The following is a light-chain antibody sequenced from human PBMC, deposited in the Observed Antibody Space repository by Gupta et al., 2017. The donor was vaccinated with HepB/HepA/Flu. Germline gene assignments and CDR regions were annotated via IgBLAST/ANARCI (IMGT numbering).Light chain of an antibody. J-gene: IGKJ5*01. CDR2: SAS. Sequence: EIVLTQSPGTLCLSPGERATLSCRASRSVSGNSIAWYQHKPGQSPRLLIYSASSGATGIPDRFSGSGSGTDFTLTISRLEPEDFAVYYCQQFHSSPITFGQGTRLEI. CDR3: QQFHSSPIT. CDR1: RSVSGNS. V-gene: IGKV3-20*01.